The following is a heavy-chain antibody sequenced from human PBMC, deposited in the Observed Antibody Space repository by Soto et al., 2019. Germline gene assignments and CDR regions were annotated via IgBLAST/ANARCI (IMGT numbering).Heavy chain of an antibody. D-gene: IGHD5-12*01. CDR1: GGTFSSYA. CDR3: ARGVEMATIPFFDY. J-gene: IGHJ4*02. Sequence: QVQLVQSGAEVKKPGSSVKVSCKASGGTFSSYAISWVRQAPGQGLEWMGVIIPIFGTENYAQKFQGSVTITADESTSTAYMELSSLRSEATAVYYCARGVEMATIPFFDYWGQGTLVTVSS. V-gene: IGHV1-69*12. CDR2: IIPIFGTE.